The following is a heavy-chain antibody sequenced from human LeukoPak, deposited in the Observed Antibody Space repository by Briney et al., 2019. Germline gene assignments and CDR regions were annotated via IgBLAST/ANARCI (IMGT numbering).Heavy chain of an antibody. CDR1: GFTFSSYV. V-gene: IGHV3-30*04. CDR3: ARLSIWGAFDI. Sequence: GSLRLSCAASGFTFSSYVMHWVRQAPGKGLEWVAIISYDGSNEYYADSVKGRFTISRDNAKNSLSLQMNSLRAEDTAVYYCARLSIWGAFDIWGQGTMVTVSS. CDR2: ISYDGSNE. J-gene: IGHJ3*02. D-gene: IGHD7-27*01.